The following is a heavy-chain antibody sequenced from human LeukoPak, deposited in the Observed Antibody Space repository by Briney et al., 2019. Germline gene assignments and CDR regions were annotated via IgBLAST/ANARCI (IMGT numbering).Heavy chain of an antibody. Sequence: SETLSLTCTVSGGSISSSSYYWGWIRQPPGKGLEWIGYIYYSGSTNYNPSLKSRVTISVDTSKNQFSLKLSSVTAADTAVYYCARGMPMVRGVMDYWGQGTLVTVSS. CDR1: GGSISSSSYY. CDR3: ARGMPMVRGVMDY. D-gene: IGHD3-10*01. CDR2: IYYSGST. V-gene: IGHV4-61*05. J-gene: IGHJ4*02.